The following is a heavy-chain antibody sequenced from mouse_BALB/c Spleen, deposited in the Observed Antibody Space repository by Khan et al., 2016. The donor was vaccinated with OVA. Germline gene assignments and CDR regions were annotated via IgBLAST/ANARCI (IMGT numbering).Heavy chain of an antibody. CDR3: ARGNYYGSTSWFGY. CDR2: IYPGSGNT. CDR1: GYIFTDYY. Sequence: QVQLQQSGPELVKPGVSVKISCKASGYIFTDYYINWVKQKPGQGLEWIGWIYPGSGNTKYNENFKGKATLTVDTSSSTAYMQLSSLTSEDTAVYFCARGNYYGSTSWFGYWGQGTLVTVST. V-gene: IGHV1-84*02. D-gene: IGHD1-1*01. J-gene: IGHJ3*01.